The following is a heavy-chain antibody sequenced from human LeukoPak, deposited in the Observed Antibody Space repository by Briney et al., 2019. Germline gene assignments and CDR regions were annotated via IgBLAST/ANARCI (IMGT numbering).Heavy chain of an antibody. CDR1: GFTFSNYA. D-gene: IGHD1-26*01. Sequence: GGSLRLSCAASGFTFSNYAMSWVRQAPGKGLDWVSLISPGGDSTYYADSVKGRFTISRDNAKNSLCLQMNSLRAEDTAIYYCVRSGGYWGQGTLVTVSS. J-gene: IGHJ4*02. CDR2: ISPGGDST. V-gene: IGHV3-23*01. CDR3: VRSGGY.